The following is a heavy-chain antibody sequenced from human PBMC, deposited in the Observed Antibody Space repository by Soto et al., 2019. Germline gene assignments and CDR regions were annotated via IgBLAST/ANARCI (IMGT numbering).Heavy chain of an antibody. CDR2: TTPMFGAP. Sequence: QVQLVQSGAEVKKPGSSVKVSCTASGGPFSSYVINWVRQAPVQGLEWRGVTTPMFGAPPYAQNFKGRITITADKSTNTAYIEWRRLMSGDTAVYFFAGVLSGRGLDPWCQGTLVTCSS. V-gene: IGHV1-69*06. D-gene: IGHD6-25*01. CDR1: GGPFSSYV. CDR3: AGVLSGRGLDP. J-gene: IGHJ5*02.